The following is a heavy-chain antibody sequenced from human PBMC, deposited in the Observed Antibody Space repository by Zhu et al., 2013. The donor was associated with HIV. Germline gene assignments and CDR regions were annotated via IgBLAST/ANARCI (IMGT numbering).Heavy chain of an antibody. D-gene: IGHD6-19*01. CDR2: FDPEDGET. J-gene: IGHJ3*02. Sequence: QVQLVQSGAEVKKPGASVKVSCKVSGYTLTELSMHWVRQAPGKGLEWMGGFDPEDGETIYAQKFQGRVTMTEDTSTDTAYMELSSLRSEDTAVYYCATEGYSSGWYRGIAARGNAFDIWGQGTMVTVSS. CDR1: GYTLTELS. V-gene: IGHV1-24*01. CDR3: ATEGYSSGWYRGIAARGNAFDI.